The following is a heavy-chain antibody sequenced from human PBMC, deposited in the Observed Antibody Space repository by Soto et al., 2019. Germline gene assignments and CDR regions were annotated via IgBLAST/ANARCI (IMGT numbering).Heavy chain of an antibody. J-gene: IGHJ6*02. CDR1: GYSFINYG. D-gene: IGHD1-26*01. CDR3: ARDGGQFGSGINCFRDYGMDV. Sequence: QVQLEQSGAEVKKPGASVKVSCKASGYSFINYGFSWVRQAPGQGLEWMGWISPYNGNTNYAQKFQGRVSMTTDTSTSTVPMGLRSLRSDDTPIYYCARDGGQFGSGINCFRDYGMDVWGQGTRSPSP. V-gene: IGHV1-18*04. CDR2: ISPYNGNT.